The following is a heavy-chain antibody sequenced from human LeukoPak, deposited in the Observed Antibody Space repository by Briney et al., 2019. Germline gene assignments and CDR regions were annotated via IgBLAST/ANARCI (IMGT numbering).Heavy chain of an antibody. Sequence: PGGSLRLSCAASGFTFSTYSMNWVRQAPGKGLEWASYISSSSAIYYADSVKGRFTISRDNAKNSLYLQMNSLRDEDTAVYYCARGSTIFGGQGTLVTVSS. V-gene: IGHV3-48*02. CDR2: ISSSSAI. D-gene: IGHD3-9*01. CDR1: GFTFSTYS. J-gene: IGHJ4*02. CDR3: ARGSTIF.